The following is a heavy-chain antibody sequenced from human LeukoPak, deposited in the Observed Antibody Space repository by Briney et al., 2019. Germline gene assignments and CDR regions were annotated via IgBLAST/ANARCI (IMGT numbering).Heavy chain of an antibody. D-gene: IGHD2-2*01. CDR2: ISSSSTYI. J-gene: IGHJ4*02. CDR1: GFTFSTHS. Sequence: GGSLRLSCAASGFTFSTHSMNWVRQAPGKGLEWVSSISSSSTYIYYGDSVKGRFTVSRDNAKNSLYLQMNSLRAEDTAVYYCARGLTVSTPLFYWGQGALVTVSS. V-gene: IGHV3-21*06. CDR3: ARGLTVSTPLFY.